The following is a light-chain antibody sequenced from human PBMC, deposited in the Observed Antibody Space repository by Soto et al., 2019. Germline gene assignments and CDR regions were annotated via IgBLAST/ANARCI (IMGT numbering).Light chain of an antibody. CDR1: ETVSDSQ. J-gene: IGKJ4*01. CDR3: QQRSNWPPLT. CDR2: SVS. Sequence: EIVLTQSPDTLSLSTGERATLSCRTSETVSDSQLAWYQQKPGQAPRLLIYSVSTRATGIADRFSGSGSGTDFTLTISSLEPEDVAVYYCQQRSNWPPLTFGGGTKVDIK. V-gene: IGKV3-11*01.